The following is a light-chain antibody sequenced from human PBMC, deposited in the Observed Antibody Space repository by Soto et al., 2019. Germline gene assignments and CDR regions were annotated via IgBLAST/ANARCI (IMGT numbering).Light chain of an antibody. J-gene: IGKJ1*01. CDR3: QQSYSTPRT. V-gene: IGKV1-39*01. Sequence: DIQMTQSPSSLSASVGDRVTITCRASQGISSYLTWYQQKTGEVPKLLIYAASSLQSGVPSRFSGSGSGTDFTLTTSSLQPEDFATYYCQQSYSTPRTFGQGTKVDIK. CDR2: AAS. CDR1: QGISSY.